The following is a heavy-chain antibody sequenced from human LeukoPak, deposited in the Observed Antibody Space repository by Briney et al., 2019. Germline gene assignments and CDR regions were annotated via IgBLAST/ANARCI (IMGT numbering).Heavy chain of an antibody. Sequence: GGSLRLSCAASGLTFRDYWMNWVRQTPGKGLEWVAVIKSDGSEKYVDSVKGRFTISRDNSKNTLYLQMNSLRAEDTAVYYCAKFDLAWLGYFDYWGQGTLVTVSS. CDR3: AKFDLAWLGYFDY. CDR2: IKSDGSEK. V-gene: IGHV3-7*03. CDR1: GLTFRDYW. J-gene: IGHJ4*02. D-gene: IGHD6-19*01.